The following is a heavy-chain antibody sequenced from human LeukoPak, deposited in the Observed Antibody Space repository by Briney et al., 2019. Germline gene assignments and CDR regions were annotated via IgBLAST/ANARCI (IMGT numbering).Heavy chain of an antibody. CDR2: LNAGNENT. J-gene: IGHJ4*02. D-gene: IGHD3-16*01. V-gene: IGHV1-3*01. CDR1: GYTFSRYG. Sequence: ASVKVSCKASGYTFSRYGMHWVRQAPGQSLEWMGWLNAGNENTKYSQKFQGRVSITRDTSASTAYMELSSLTPEDTAVYYCARDLYGDYFDYWGQGTLVTVSS. CDR3: ARDLYGDYFDY.